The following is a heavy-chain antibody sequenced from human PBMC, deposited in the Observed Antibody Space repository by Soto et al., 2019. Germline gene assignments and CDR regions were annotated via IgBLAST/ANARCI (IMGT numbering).Heavy chain of an antibody. Sequence: PGWSLRLSCAASGFTFSSYAMSWVRQTPGKGLEWVSAISGSGGSTYYADSVKGRFTISRDNSKNTLYLQMNSLRADDTAVYYCVKGNEQWLVNFDYWGQGTQVTVSS. CDR3: VKGNEQWLVNFDY. D-gene: IGHD6-19*01. J-gene: IGHJ4*02. CDR1: GFTFSSYA. V-gene: IGHV3-23*01. CDR2: ISGSGGST.